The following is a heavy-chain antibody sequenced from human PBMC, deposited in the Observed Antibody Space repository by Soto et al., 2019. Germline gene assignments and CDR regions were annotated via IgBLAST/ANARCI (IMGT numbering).Heavy chain of an antibody. Sequence: GGSLRLSCAASGFTFSSYAMSWVRQAPGKGLEWVSAISGSGGSTYYADSVKGRFTISRDNSKNTLYLQMNSLRAEDTAVYYWAKGVSRRGWYFVSYFDYWGKGTLVTVSS. CDR3: AKGVSRRGWYFVSYFDY. D-gene: IGHD6-19*01. CDR2: ISGSGGST. CDR1: GFTFSSYA. J-gene: IGHJ4*02. V-gene: IGHV3-23*01.